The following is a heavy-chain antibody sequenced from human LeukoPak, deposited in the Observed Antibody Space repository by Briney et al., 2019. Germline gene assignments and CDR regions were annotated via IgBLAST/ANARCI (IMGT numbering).Heavy chain of an antibody. V-gene: IGHV3-23*01. CDR3: AKSFYGGSYRLFDY. CDR1: GFTFSSYA. D-gene: IGHD1-26*01. Sequence: GGSLRLSCAASGFTFSSYAMSWVRQAPGKGLEWVSAISGSGGSTYYADSVRGRFTISRDNSKNTLYLQMNSLRAEDTAVYYCAKSFYGGSYRLFDYWGQGTLVTVSS. CDR2: ISGSGGST. J-gene: IGHJ4*02.